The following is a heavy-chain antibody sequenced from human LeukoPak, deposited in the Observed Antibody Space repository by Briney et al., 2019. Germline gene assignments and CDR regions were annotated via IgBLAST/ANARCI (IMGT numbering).Heavy chain of an antibody. CDR1: GYTFTGYY. Sequence: ASVKVSCKASGYTFTGYYMRWVRQAPGQGLEWMGWINPNSGGTNYAQKFQGRVTMTRDTSISTAYMELSRLRSDDTAVYYCAREGVDIVVVPAAHDAFDIWGQGTMVTVSS. J-gene: IGHJ3*02. V-gene: IGHV1-2*02. CDR2: INPNSGGT. D-gene: IGHD2-2*01. CDR3: AREGVDIVVVPAAHDAFDI.